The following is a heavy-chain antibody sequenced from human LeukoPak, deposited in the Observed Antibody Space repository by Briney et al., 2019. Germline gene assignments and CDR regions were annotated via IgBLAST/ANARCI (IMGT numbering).Heavy chain of an antibody. CDR2: VSIASTHS. Sequence: GGSLTLSCAASGFTFSNFNMNWVRQAAAKGLEWVSTVSIASTHSLYADSVKGRFTISRDNAKNSLYLQMNRLRVEDTAVYYCARGLHYNDAFDIWGPGIIVTVAS. J-gene: IGHJ3*02. V-gene: IGHV3-21*01. CDR1: GFTFSNFN. CDR3: ARGLHYNDAFDI. D-gene: IGHD4-11*01.